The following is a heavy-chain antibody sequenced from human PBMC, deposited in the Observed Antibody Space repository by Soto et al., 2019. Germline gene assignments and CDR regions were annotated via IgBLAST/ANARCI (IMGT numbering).Heavy chain of an antibody. CDR2: IFPSDSDT. V-gene: IGHV5-51*01. D-gene: IGHD3-22*01. CDR1: GYRFTSYW. CDR3: ARKDKSGYSNWFDP. J-gene: IGHJ5*02. Sequence: GESLKISCRTSGYRFTSYWIAWVRQMPGKGLEWMGIIFPSDSDTRYSPSFQGQVTISADRSTSTVFLQWASLKASDTAVYFCARKDKSGYSNWFDPWGQGPLATVSS.